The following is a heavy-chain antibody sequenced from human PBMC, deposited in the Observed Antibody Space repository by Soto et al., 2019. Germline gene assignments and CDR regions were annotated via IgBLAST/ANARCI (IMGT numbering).Heavy chain of an antibody. CDR3: ASDYGEIDAFAI. CDR1: GGPFNNHA. J-gene: IGHJ3*02. CDR2: VIPTLGTA. V-gene: IGHV1-69*01. D-gene: IGHD4-17*01. Sequence: QVQLVQSGAEVKKPGSSVKVSCKTSGGPFNNHAINWVRQAPGQGLEWVGLVIPTLGTADYAQKFQGRVRMPADEVTNTAYLELSSLRSDDTGVYYCASDYGEIDAFAIWCQGTSVTVSS.